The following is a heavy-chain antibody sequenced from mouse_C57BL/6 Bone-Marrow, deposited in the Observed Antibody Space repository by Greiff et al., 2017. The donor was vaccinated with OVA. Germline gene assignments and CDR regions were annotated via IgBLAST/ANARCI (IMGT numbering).Heavy chain of an antibody. J-gene: IGHJ2*01. CDR1: GYTFTSYT. CDR3: ARYWDGGYFDY. V-gene: IGHV1-4*01. CDR2: INPSSGYT. Sequence: QVHVKQSGAELARPGASVKMSCKASGYTFTSYTMHWVKQRPGQGLEWIGYINPSSGYTKYNQKFKDKATLTADKSSSTAYMQLSSLTSEDSAVYYCARYWDGGYFDYWGQGTTLTVSS. D-gene: IGHD4-1*01.